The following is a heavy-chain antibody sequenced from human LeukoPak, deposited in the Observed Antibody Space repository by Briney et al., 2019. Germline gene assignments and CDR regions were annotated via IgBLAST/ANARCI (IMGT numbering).Heavy chain of an antibody. Sequence: PGGSLRLSCAASGFTFSSYSMNWVRQAPRKGLEWVSYISGGSSIMYYADSVKGRFTISRDNAKNSLYLQMNCLRDADTAVYYCARGPDGSGTNAFDVWGQGTMVTVSS. CDR2: ISGGSSIM. V-gene: IGHV3-48*02. CDR3: ARGPDGSGTNAFDV. D-gene: IGHD3-10*01. CDR1: GFTFSSYS. J-gene: IGHJ3*01.